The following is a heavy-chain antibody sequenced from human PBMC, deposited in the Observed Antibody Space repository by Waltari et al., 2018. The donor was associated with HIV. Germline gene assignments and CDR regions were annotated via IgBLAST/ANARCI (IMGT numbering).Heavy chain of an antibody. CDR1: GGTFSSSA. J-gene: IGHJ6*02. D-gene: IGHD1-26*01. CDR2: IIPIFGTA. V-gene: IGHV1-69*06. CDR3: ARRAGGSYSNYYYGMDV. Sequence: QVQLVQSGAEVKKPGSSVKVSCKASGGTFSSSAISWVRQAPGQGLEWMGGIIPIFGTANYAQKFQGRVTITADKSTSTAYMELSSLRSEDTAVYYCARRAGGSYSNYYYGMDVWGQGTTVTVSS.